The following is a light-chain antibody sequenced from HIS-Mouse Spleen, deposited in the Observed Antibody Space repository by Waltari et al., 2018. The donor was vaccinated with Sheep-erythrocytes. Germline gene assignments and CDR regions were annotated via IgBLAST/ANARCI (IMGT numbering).Light chain of an antibody. CDR2: DVS. V-gene: IGLV2-11*01. CDR3: CSYAGSYNHV. J-gene: IGLJ1*01. Sequence: QSALTQPRSVSGSPGQSVTISCTGTSSHFCGYNNVSWYQQYPGKAPKLMIYDVSKRPSVVPDRFSGSKSGNTASLTISGLQAEDEADYYCCSYAGSYNHVFATGTKVTVL. CDR1: SSHFCGYNN.